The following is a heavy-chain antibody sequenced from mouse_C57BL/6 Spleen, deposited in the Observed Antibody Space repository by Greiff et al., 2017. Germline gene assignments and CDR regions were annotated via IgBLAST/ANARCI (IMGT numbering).Heavy chain of an antibody. Sequence: QVQLQQSGAELVRPGASVKLSCKASGYTFTDYYINWVKQRPGQGLEWIARIYPGSGNTYYNEKFKGKATLTAEKSSSPAYMQLSSLTSEDSAVYCCARKGPGTGVFDYWGTGTTLTVSS. V-gene: IGHV1-76*01. CDR2: IYPGSGNT. CDR1: GYTFTDYY. J-gene: IGHJ2*01. D-gene: IGHD4-1*01. CDR3: ARKGPGTGVFDY.